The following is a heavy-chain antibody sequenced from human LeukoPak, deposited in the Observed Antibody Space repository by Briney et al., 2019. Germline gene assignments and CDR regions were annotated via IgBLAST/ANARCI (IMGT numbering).Heavy chain of an antibody. CDR1: GFSFSSFW. Sequence: GGSLRLSCAASGFSFSSFWMSWVRQAPGKGLEWVANINQDGSEKNYVDSVKGRFTISRDNAKNSLYLQMNSLRAEDTAVYYCARRGSYYGSGSYDYWGQGTLVTVSS. J-gene: IGHJ4*02. V-gene: IGHV3-7*03. CDR2: INQDGSEK. D-gene: IGHD3-10*01. CDR3: ARRGSYYGSGSYDY.